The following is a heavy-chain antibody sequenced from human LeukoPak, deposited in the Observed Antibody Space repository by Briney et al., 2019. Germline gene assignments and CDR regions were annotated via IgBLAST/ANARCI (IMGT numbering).Heavy chain of an antibody. V-gene: IGHV1-69*06. D-gene: IGHD6-13*01. Sequence: AASVKVSCKASGGTFSSYAISWVRQAPGQGLEWTGGIIPIFGTANYAQKFQGRVTITADKSTSTAYMELSSLRSEDTAVYYCARAAWGIAAAVREFDYWGQGTLVTVSS. CDR3: ARAAWGIAAAVREFDY. CDR2: IIPIFGTA. CDR1: GGTFSSYA. J-gene: IGHJ4*02.